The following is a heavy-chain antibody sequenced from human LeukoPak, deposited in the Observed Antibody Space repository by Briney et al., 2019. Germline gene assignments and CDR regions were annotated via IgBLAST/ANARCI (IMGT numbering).Heavy chain of an antibody. V-gene: IGHV3-74*01. CDR2: INSDGSST. Sequence: GGSLRLSCAASGFTFSSYWMHWVRQAPGKGLVWVSRINSDGSSTGYADSVKGRFTISRDNAKNTLYLQMNSLRAEDTAVYYCARENYDILTGYDDVFDIWGQGTMVTVSS. D-gene: IGHD3-9*01. CDR1: GFTFSSYW. J-gene: IGHJ3*02. CDR3: ARENYDILTGYDDVFDI.